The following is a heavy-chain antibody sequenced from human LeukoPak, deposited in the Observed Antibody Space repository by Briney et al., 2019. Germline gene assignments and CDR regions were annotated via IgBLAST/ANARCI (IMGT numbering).Heavy chain of an antibody. Sequence: PSETLSLTCAVSGGSMNSHNWWIWVRQPPGRGLEWIGEIYRNGDTNYNPSLKSRVTISQDTSKNQFSLKLNSVTAADTAVYYCARLSLRFLKWLPSGGDAFDIWGQGTMVTVSS. CDR2: IYRNGDT. D-gene: IGHD3-3*01. CDR1: GGSMNSHNW. CDR3: ARLSLRFLKWLPSGGDAFDI. J-gene: IGHJ3*02. V-gene: IGHV4-4*02.